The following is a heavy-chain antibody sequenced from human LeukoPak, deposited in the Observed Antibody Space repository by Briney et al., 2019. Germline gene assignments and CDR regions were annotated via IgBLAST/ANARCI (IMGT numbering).Heavy chain of an antibody. V-gene: IGHV3-30*03. CDR3: ARDYGYDGDY. CDR2: LSSDGSNK. J-gene: IGHJ4*02. Sequence: PGGSLRLSCAASGFIFSSYGMHWVRQAPGKGLEWVAVLSSDGSNKYYTDSVKGRFTISRDNSKDTLYLQMNSLRAEDTAVYYCARDYGYDGDYWGQGTLVTVSS. D-gene: IGHD3-3*01. CDR1: GFIFSSYG.